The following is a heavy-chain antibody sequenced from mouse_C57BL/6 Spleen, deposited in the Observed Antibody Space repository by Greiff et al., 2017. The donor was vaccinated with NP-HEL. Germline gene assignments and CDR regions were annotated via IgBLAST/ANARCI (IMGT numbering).Heavy chain of an antibody. CDR3: ARHATVVALDY. CDR2: ISSGGSYT. CDR1: GFTFSSYG. V-gene: IGHV5-6*01. Sequence: EVMLVESGGDLVKPGGSLKLSCAASGFTFSSYGMSWVRQTPDKRLEWVATISSGGSYTYYPDSVKGRFTISRDNAKNTLYLQMSSLKSDDTAMYYCARHATVVALDYWGQGTTLTVSS. D-gene: IGHD1-1*01. J-gene: IGHJ2*01.